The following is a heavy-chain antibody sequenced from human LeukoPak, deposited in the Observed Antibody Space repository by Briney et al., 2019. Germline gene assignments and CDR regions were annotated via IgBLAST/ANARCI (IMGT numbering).Heavy chain of an antibody. CDR2: IGRSRRYI. CDR1: GITFSRHS. CDR3: TRGLEYSSTDAFDI. V-gene: IGHV3-21*01. D-gene: IGHD6-6*01. J-gene: IGHJ3*02. Sequence: PGGSLRLSCEVSGITFSRHSMNWVRQAPGKGLEWVSSIGRSRRYIYHADSVRGRFTISGDNAEKSLYPEMNSLRVEDTAVYYCTRGLEYSSTDAFDIWGQGIMVTVSS.